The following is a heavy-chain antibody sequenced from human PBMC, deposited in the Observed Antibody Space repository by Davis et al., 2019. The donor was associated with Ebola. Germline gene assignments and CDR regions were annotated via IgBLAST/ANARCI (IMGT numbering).Heavy chain of an antibody. CDR2: IYPGDSDT. Sequence: PGGSLRLSCKGSGYSFTSYWIGWVRQMPGKGLEWMGIIYPGDSDTRYSPSFQGQVTISADKSISTAYLQWSSLKASDTAMYYCARTRGEAANWFDPWGQGTLVTVSS. CDR1: GYSFTSYW. V-gene: IGHV5-51*01. J-gene: IGHJ5*02. D-gene: IGHD3-16*01. CDR3: ARTRGEAANWFDP.